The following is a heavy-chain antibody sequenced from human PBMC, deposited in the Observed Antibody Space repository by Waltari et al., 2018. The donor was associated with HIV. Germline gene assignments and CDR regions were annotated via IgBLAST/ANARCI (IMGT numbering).Heavy chain of an antibody. D-gene: IGHD3-3*01. Sequence: QVHVVESGGGVVQPGRSLRLYCAASGFTFSSYAMHWVRQAPGKGLEWVAVISYDGSNKYYADSVKGRLTISRDDSKNTLYLQMNSLRPEDTAVYYCTREGLEFTHYFGMDVWGQGTTVTVSS. J-gene: IGHJ6*02. CDR1: GFTFSSYA. V-gene: IGHV3-30*01. CDR2: ISYDGSNK. CDR3: TREGLEFTHYFGMDV.